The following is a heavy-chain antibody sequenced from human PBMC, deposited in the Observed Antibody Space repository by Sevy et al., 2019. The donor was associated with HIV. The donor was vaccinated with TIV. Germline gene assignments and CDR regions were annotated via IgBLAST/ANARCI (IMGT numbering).Heavy chain of an antibody. Sequence: GGSLRLSCVASGFTFSSNWMTWVRQAPGKGLEWVANVKQDMSEKYYAESVKGRFTISRDNAKNSLYLQMNSLRAEDTAVYYCARAQQGPMLVVIGGLYFDLWGQGTLVTVSS. CDR2: VKQDMSEK. CDR3: ARAQQGPMLVVIGGLYFDL. CDR1: GFTFSSNW. D-gene: IGHD2-21*01. J-gene: IGHJ4*02. V-gene: IGHV3-7*01.